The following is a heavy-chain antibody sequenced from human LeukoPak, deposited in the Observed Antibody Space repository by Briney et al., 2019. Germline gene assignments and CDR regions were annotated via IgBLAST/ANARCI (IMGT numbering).Heavy chain of an antibody. CDR2: FDPEDGET. D-gene: IGHD6-19*01. CDR1: GYTLTELS. CDR3: ATDPLRGIAVAGTLKG. J-gene: IGHJ4*02. Sequence: ASVKVSCKVSGYTLTELSMHWVRQAPGKGLEWMGGFDPEDGETIYAQKFQGRVTMTEDTSTDTAYMELSSLRSEDTAVYYCATDPLRGIAVAGTLKGWGQGTLVTVSS. V-gene: IGHV1-24*01.